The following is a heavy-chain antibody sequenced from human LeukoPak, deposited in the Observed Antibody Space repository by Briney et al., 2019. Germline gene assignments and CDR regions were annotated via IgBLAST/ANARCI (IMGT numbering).Heavy chain of an antibody. J-gene: IGHJ4*02. D-gene: IGHD5-18*01. CDR2: ISGSGGST. CDR3: AKGSVDTAMVPLDFDY. V-gene: IGHV3-23*01. Sequence: PGGSLRLPCAASGFTFSGYAMSWVRQAPGKGLEWVSAISGSGGSTYYADSVKGRFTISRDNSKNTLYLQMNSLRAEDTAVYYCAKGSVDTAMVPLDFDYWGQGTLVTVSS. CDR1: GFTFSGYA.